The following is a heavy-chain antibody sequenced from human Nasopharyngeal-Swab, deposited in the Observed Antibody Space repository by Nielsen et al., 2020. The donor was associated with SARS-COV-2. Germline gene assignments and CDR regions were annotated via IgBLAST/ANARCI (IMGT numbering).Heavy chain of an antibody. CDR2: IYSGGST. J-gene: IGHJ4*02. CDR3: ASPGYCSSTSCPGI. D-gene: IGHD2-2*01. CDR1: GYSISSGYY. Sequence: ETLSLTCTVSGYSISSGYYWGWIRQPPGKGLEWVSVIYSGGSTYYADSVKGRFTISRDNSKNTLYLQMNSLRAEDTAVYYCASPGYCSSTSCPGIWGQGTLVTVSS. V-gene: IGHV3-66*01.